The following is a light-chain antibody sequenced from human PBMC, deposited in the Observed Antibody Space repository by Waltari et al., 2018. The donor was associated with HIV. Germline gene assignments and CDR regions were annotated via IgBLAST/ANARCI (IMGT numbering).Light chain of an antibody. CDR2: RKT. CDR3: VAWGNSLSRL. J-gene: IGLJ2*01. V-gene: IGLV1-47*01. CDR1: SSNIGSNY. Sequence: QSVLTQPPSASGTPGQRVTISCSGSSSNIGSNYVYWYQQRPGTAPKLLLYRKTQRPSGVPDRFSGSKSGTSASLAIRGLRSEDEADYYCVAWGNSLSRLFGGGTKLTVL.